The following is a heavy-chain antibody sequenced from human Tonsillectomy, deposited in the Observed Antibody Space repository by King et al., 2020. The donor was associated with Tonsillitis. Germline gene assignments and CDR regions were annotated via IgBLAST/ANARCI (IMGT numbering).Heavy chain of an antibody. CDR1: GYSFPSQW. J-gene: IGHJ4*02. V-gene: IGHV5-51*01. CDR3: ARTYGGSYWDPFDY. Sequence: VQLVESGAEVKKPGESLKISCKGSGYSFPSQWIGWVRQMPGKGLEWMGIIFPRDSDTRYSPSFQGQVTISADKSISTAYLQWSNLKASDTAMYYCARTYGGSYWDPFDYWCQGTLVTVSS. CDR2: IFPRDSDT. D-gene: IGHD1-26*01.